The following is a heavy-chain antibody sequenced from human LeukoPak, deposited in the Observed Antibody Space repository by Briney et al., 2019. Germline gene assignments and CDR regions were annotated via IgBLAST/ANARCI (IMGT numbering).Heavy chain of an antibody. CDR2: IIPIFGTA. CDR3: ARAVSGYDFGFYYGMDV. D-gene: IGHD5-12*01. Sequence: EASVKVSCKASGGTFSSYAISWVRQVPGQGLEWMGGIIPIFGTANYAQKFQGRVTITADESTSTAYMELSSLRSEDTAVYYCARAVSGYDFGFYYGMDVWGQGTTVTVSS. CDR1: GGTFSSYA. V-gene: IGHV1-69*13. J-gene: IGHJ6*02.